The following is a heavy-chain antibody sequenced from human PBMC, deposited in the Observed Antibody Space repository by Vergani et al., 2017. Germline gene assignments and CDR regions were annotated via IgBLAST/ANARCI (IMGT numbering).Heavy chain of an antibody. V-gene: IGHV1-69*13. CDR1: GGTFSSYA. D-gene: IGHD3-22*01. CDR2: IIPIFSTA. J-gene: IGHJ5*02. Sequence: QVQLVQSGAEVKKPGSSVKVSCKASGGTFSSYAISWVRQAPGQGLEWMGRIIPIFSTANYAQKFQGRVTITADESTSTAYMELSSLRSEDTAVYYCARAVRGIVATQDNWFDPWGQGTLVTVSS. CDR3: ARAVRGIVATQDNWFDP.